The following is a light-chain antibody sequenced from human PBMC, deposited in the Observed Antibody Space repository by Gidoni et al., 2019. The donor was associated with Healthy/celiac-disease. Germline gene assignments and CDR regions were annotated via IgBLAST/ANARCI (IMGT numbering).Light chain of an antibody. CDR3: QQSYSTPRT. Sequence: DIQMTQYPSSLSASVGDRVTITCRESQSISSYLNWYQQKPGKDPKLLIYAASSLQSGVPSRFSGSGSGTDFTLTISSLQPEDFATYYCQQSYSTPRTFGQGTKVEIK. V-gene: IGKV1-39*01. CDR2: AAS. CDR1: QSISSY. J-gene: IGKJ1*01.